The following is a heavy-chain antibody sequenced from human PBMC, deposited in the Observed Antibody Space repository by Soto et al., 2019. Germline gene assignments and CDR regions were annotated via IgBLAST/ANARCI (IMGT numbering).Heavy chain of an antibody. CDR2: INHSGST. CDR3: ARGGSSIGYCSGGSCYSLVLAQKKPFDY. J-gene: IGHJ4*02. Sequence: SETLSLTCAVYGGSFSGYYWSWIRQPPGKGLEWIGEINHSGSTNYNPSLKSRVTISVDTSKNQFSLKLSSVTAADTAVYYCARGGSSIGYCSGGSCYSLVLAQKKPFDYWGQGTLVTVSS. D-gene: IGHD2-15*01. CDR1: GGSFSGYY. V-gene: IGHV4-34*01.